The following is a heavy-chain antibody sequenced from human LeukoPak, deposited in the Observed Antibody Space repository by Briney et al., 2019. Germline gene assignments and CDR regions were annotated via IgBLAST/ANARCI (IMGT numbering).Heavy chain of an antibody. Sequence: SETLSLTCTVSGYSISSGYYWGWIRQSPGKGLEWIGSFYHGGSTYYNPSLKSRVTISVDTSKNQFSLNPRSVTAADTAVYYCTKKDSFVALWGQGTLVTVSS. CDR3: TKKDSFVAL. CDR2: FYHGGST. D-gene: IGHD2-15*01. CDR1: GYSISSGYY. J-gene: IGHJ4*02. V-gene: IGHV4-38-2*02.